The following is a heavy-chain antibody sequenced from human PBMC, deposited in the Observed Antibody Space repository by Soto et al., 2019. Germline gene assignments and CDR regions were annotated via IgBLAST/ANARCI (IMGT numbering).Heavy chain of an antibody. Sequence: SETLSLTCTVSDGSISSNYYYWSWIRQPPGKGLEWIGHIYYSGSTYYNPSLKSRVTISVDTSKSQFSLKLSSVTAADTAVYYCARQVQYCGGDCYVFQHWGQGTLVTVSS. CDR3: ARQVQYCGGDCYVFQH. CDR1: DGSISSNYYY. V-gene: IGHV4-30-4*01. J-gene: IGHJ1*01. D-gene: IGHD2-21*02. CDR2: IYYSGST.